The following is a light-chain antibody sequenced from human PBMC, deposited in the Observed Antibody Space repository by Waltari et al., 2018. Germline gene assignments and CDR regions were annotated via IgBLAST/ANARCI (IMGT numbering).Light chain of an antibody. V-gene: IGKV1-5*03. CDR3: QQYSTYSLWA. CDR2: KTS. Sequence: DIQMTQSPSTLSASIRDRVTITCRASQNISRWLAWYQQKPGKAPNLLIYKTSSLQSGVPSRFSGSGSGTEFTLTISSLQPEDFATYYCQQYSTYSLWAFGQETKVEIK. CDR1: QNISRW. J-gene: IGKJ1*01.